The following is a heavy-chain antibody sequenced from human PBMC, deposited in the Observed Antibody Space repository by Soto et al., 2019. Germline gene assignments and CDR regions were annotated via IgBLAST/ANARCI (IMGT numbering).Heavy chain of an antibody. CDR2: VIPIFGTA. J-gene: IGHJ6*02. V-gene: IGHV1-69*13. CDR1: GGTFSSYA. CDR3: AREARQFGLYGMDV. Sequence: GASVKVSCKASGGTFSSYAIRWVRQAPGPGLEWMGGVIPIFGTANYAQTFQGIVTITADESTSTAYMELSSLRSEDTAVYYCAREARQFGLYGMDVWGQGTTVTVSS. D-gene: IGHD3-10*01.